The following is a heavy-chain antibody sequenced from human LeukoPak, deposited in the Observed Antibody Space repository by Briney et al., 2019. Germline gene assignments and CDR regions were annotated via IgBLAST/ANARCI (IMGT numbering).Heavy chain of an antibody. CDR3: AREDDFHRWDY. CDR2: ISSSSSYI. J-gene: IGHJ4*02. Sequence: GSLRLSWAASGFTFSSYSMNWVRQAPGKGLEWVSSISSSSSYIYYADSVKGRFTISRDNAKNSLYLQMNSLRAEDTAVYYCAREDDFHRWDYWGQGTLVTVSS. V-gene: IGHV3-21*01. CDR1: GFTFSSYS. D-gene: IGHD3-3*01.